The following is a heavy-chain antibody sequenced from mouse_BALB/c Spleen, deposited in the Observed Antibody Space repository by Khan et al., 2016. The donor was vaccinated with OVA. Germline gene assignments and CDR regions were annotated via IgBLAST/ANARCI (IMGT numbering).Heavy chain of an antibody. J-gene: IGHJ2*01. D-gene: IGHD1-1*01. Sequence: EVELVESGPGLVKPSQSLSLTCTVTGYSITSDYAWNWIRQFPGNKLEWMGYISYSGNIHYNPSLKSRISITRDTSKNQFFLQLNSVTTEDTATYYRARIYGGDFDYWGQGTTLTVSS. CDR2: ISYSGNI. CDR3: ARIYGGDFDY. CDR1: GYSITSDYA. V-gene: IGHV3-2*02.